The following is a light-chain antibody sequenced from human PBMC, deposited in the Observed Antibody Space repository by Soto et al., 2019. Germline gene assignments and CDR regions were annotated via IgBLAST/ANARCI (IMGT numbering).Light chain of an antibody. CDR1: QSVSSN. CDR3: QQYNNWRGT. Sequence: EIVMTQSPSTLSVSPGERATLSCRASQSVSSNLAWYQQKPGQAPRLLIYGASTRTTGIPARFSGSGSGTEFTLTISRLQSEDFAVYYCQQYNNWRGTFGQGTKVDIK. J-gene: IGKJ1*01. CDR2: GAS. V-gene: IGKV3-15*01.